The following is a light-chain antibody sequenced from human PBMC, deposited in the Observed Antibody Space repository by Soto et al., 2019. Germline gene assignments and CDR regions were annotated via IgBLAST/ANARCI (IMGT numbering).Light chain of an antibody. V-gene: IGLV2-23*01. CDR1: SSDVGSYNL. CDR3: CSYAGSSTLV. Sequence: QSALTQPASVSGSPGQSITISCTGTSSDVGSYNLVSWYQQHPGKAPKLMIYEGSKRPSGVSNRFSGSKSGNTASLTISGVQAEDGADYYCCSYAGSSTLVFGGGTKLTVL. CDR2: EGS. J-gene: IGLJ2*01.